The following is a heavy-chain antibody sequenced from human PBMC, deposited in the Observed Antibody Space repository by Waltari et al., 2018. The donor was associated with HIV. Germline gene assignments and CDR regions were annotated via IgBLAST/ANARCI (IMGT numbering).Heavy chain of an antibody. V-gene: IGHV3-74*01. CDR1: GFTFSRYW. Sequence: EVQLVASGGGLVQPGGSLRLFCALSGFTFSRYWMNWVRQVPGKGLVGVSRINSDGSSTSYADSVKGRFTISRDNAKNTLYLQMNSLRAEDTAVYYCARMAARTTWGQGTLVTVSS. CDR2: INSDGSST. D-gene: IGHD1-1*01. J-gene: IGHJ5*02. CDR3: ARMAARTT.